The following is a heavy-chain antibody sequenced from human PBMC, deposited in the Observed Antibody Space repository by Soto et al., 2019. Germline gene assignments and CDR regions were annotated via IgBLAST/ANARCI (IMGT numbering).Heavy chain of an antibody. CDR3: AREGRNPYYYYGMAV. J-gene: IGHJ6*02. CDR1: GYSFISYW. V-gene: IGHV5-10-1*01. CDR2: IDPSDSYT. Sequence: GESLKISCKGSGYSFISYWISWVRQMPGKGLEWMGRIDPSDSYTNYSPSFQGHVTISADKSISTAYLQWSSLKASDTAMYYCAREGRNPYYYYGMAVWGQGTTVTVTS.